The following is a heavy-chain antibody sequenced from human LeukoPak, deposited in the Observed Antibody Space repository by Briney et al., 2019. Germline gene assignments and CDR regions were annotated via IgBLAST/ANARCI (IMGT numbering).Heavy chain of an antibody. J-gene: IGHJ4*02. V-gene: IGHV3-23*01. CDR1: GYTLSTYA. CDR3: GKGDLGASRVLYY. D-gene: IGHD2/OR15-2a*01. Sequence: GGSLTLACTLSGYTLSTYATPWVRQAPGKGLEWVSVTSNGGVTTYYADSVKGRFTVPRGNSKNTLYLQMNTLKAEDTAVFFWGKGDLGASRVLYYWGQGTLVTVSS. CDR2: TSNGGVTT.